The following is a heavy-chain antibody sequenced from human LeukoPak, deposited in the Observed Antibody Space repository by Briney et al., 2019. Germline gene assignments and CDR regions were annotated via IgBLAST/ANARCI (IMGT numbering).Heavy chain of an antibody. CDR2: IYPGDSDT. V-gene: IGHV5-51*01. J-gene: IGHJ4*02. CDR3: ARCIAVAGKNYFDY. Sequence: GESLKISCKGSGYSFTSYWNGWVRQMPGKGLEWMGIIYPGDSDTRYSPSFQGQVTISADKSISTAYLQWSSLKASDTDMYYCARCIAVAGKNYFDYGGQGTLVTVSS. CDR1: GYSFTSYW. D-gene: IGHD6-19*01.